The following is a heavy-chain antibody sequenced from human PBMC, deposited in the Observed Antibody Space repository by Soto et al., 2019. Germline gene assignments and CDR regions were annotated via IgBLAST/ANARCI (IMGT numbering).Heavy chain of an antibody. CDR3: ARGWCSSTSCPFDP. D-gene: IGHD2-2*01. J-gene: IGHJ5*02. Sequence: QVQLVQSGAEVKKPGSSVKVSCKASGGTFSSYTISWVRQAPGQGLEWMGRIIPILGIANYAQKFQGRVTITADKSTSTAYMELSSLRPEDTAVYYCARGWCSSTSCPFDPWGQGTLVTVSS. CDR2: IIPILGIA. CDR1: GGTFSSYT. V-gene: IGHV1-69*02.